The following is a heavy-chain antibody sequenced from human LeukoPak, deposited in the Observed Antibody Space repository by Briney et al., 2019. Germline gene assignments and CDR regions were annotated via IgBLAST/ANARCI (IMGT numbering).Heavy chain of an antibody. Sequence: GGSLRLSCAASGFTVSSNYMTWVRQAPGKGLEWVSAISGSGGSTYYADSVKGRFTISRDNSKNTLYLQMNSLRAEDTAVYYCAKDPYDSSGYYSLPDYWGQGTLVTVSS. D-gene: IGHD3-22*01. CDR3: AKDPYDSSGYYSLPDY. V-gene: IGHV3-23*01. CDR2: ISGSGGST. J-gene: IGHJ4*02. CDR1: GFTVSSNY.